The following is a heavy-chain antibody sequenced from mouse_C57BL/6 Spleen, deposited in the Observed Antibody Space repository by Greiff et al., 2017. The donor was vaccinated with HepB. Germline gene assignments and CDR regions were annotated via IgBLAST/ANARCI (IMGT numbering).Heavy chain of an antibody. J-gene: IGHJ4*01. CDR3: ARGFYYGNYVYAMDY. CDR1: GFTFSDYG. Sequence: EVKLEESGGGLVKPGGSLKLSCAASGFTFSDYGMHWVRQAPEKGLEWVAYISSGSSTIYYADTVKGRFTISRDNAKNTLFLQMTSLRSEDTAMYYCARGFYYGNYVYAMDYWGQGTSVTVSS. D-gene: IGHD2-1*01. V-gene: IGHV5-17*01. CDR2: ISSGSSTI.